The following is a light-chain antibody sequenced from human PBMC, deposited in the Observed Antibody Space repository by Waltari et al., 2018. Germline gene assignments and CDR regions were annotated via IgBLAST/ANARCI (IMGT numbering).Light chain of an antibody. CDR3: QHYVRLPVT. J-gene: IGKJ1*01. Sequence: EIVLTQSPGTLSLSPGERVTLSCRTSQSVGRTLAWYQQKPGQAPSLLIYGASIRATGIPDRFSGSGSGTDFSLTISRLEPEDFAVYYCQHYVRLPVTFGQGTKVEIK. CDR2: GAS. V-gene: IGKV3-20*01. CDR1: QSVGRT.